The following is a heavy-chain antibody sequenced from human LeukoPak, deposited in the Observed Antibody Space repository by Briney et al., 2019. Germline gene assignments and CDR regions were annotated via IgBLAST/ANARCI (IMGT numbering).Heavy chain of an antibody. CDR3: AKDPNGDYIGAFDF. J-gene: IGHJ3*01. V-gene: IGHV3-23*01. CDR2: ITANGGYT. D-gene: IGHD4-17*01. Sequence: KAGGSLRLSCAASAFSFSKLALIWVRQAPGKGLEWVSAITANGGYTLYADAVKGRFTVSRDNSKNTLYLQINSLRPEDTAMYYCAKDPNGDYIGAFDFWGQGTMVTVSS. CDR1: AFSFSKLA.